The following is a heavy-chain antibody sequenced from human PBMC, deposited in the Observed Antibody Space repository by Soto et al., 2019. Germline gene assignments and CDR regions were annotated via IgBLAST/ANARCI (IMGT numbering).Heavy chain of an antibody. V-gene: IGHV4-61*01. J-gene: IGHJ4*02. Sequence: SSETLSLTCTVSGGSVSSGSYYWSWIRQPPGKGLEWIGYIYYSGSTNYNPSLKSRVTISVDTSKNQFSLKLSSVTAADTAVYYCAREGGYYFDYWGQGTLVTVSS. CDR1: GGSVSSGSYY. CDR2: IYYSGST. D-gene: IGHD1-26*01. CDR3: AREGGYYFDY.